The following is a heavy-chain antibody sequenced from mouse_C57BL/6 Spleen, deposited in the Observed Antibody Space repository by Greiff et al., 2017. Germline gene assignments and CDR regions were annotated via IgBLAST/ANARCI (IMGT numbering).Heavy chain of an antibody. D-gene: IGHD6-1*01. J-gene: IGHJ2*01. Sequence: VQLQQSGPELVKPGASVKMSCKASGYSFTSYWMHWVKQRPGKGLEWIGNINPSNGGTNYNQKFKGKATLTVDKSSSTAYMQLSSLTSEDSAVYYCARVECYSSPFDYWGQGTTLTVSS. CDR1: GYSFTSYW. CDR2: INPSNGGT. CDR3: ARVECYSSPFDY. V-gene: IGHV1-53*01.